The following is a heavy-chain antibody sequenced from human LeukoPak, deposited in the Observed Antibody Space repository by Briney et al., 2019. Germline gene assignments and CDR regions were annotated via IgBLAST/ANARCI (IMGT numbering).Heavy chain of an antibody. CDR1: GYSISSGYY. Sequence: SETLSLTCTVSGYSISSGYYWGWIRQPPGKGLEWIGSIYHSGSTYYNPSLKSRVTISVDTSKNQFSLKLSSVTAADTAVYYCARDVGQQWKFDYWGQGTLVTVSS. CDR3: ARDVGQQWKFDY. D-gene: IGHD6-19*01. CDR2: IYHSGST. V-gene: IGHV4-38-2*02. J-gene: IGHJ4*02.